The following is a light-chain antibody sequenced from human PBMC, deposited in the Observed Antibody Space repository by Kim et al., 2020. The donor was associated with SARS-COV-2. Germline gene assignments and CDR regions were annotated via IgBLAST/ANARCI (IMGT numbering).Light chain of an antibody. CDR1: SGSIDDNY. CDR2: EDD. V-gene: IGLV6-57*03. Sequence: GKTVTLSCTRSSGSIDDNYVQEYQQRPGGVPTTVIYEDDQRPSGVSDRFSGSIDNSSNSASLTISGLRTEDEADYYCQSYNRDNVIFGGGTQLTVL. CDR3: QSYNRDNVI. J-gene: IGLJ2*01.